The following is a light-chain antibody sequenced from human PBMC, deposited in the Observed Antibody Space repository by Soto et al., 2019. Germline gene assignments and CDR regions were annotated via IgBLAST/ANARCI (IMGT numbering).Light chain of an antibody. CDR3: ASYTISSTRV. CDR2: EVN. CDR1: NSDVGAYNY. J-gene: IGLJ3*02. V-gene: IGLV2-14*01. Sequence: QSALTQPASVSGSPGQSITISCTGSNSDVGAYNYVSWYQQHPGKAPKLIIYEVNNRPSGVSHRFSGSKSGNTASLTISGLHADDEADYYCASYTISSTRVFGGGTKVTVL.